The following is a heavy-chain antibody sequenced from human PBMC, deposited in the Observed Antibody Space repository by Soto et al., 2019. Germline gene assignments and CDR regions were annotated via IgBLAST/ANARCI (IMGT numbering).Heavy chain of an antibody. Sequence: QVQLVQSGAEVKKPGASVKVSCKASGYTFTSYYMHWVRQAPGQGLEWMGIINPSGGSTSYAQKFQGRVTMTRDTSTRTVDMELSSLRSEDTAVYYCAVGYCSGGSCSAFDIWGQGTMVTVSS. D-gene: IGHD2-15*01. CDR2: INPSGGST. CDR1: GYTFTSYY. J-gene: IGHJ3*02. CDR3: AVGYCSGGSCSAFDI. V-gene: IGHV1-46*01.